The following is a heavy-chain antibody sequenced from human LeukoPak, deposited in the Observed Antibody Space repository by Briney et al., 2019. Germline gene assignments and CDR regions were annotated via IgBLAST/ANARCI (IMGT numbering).Heavy chain of an antibody. J-gene: IGHJ4*02. CDR2: IIPIFGTA. CDR3: ARVGWFGELKNDY. D-gene: IGHD3-10*01. CDR1: GGTFSSYA. Sequence: SVKVSCKASGGTFSSYAISWVRQAPGQGLEWMGGIIPIFGTANYAQKFQGRVTITADESTSTAYMELSSLRSEGTAVYYCARVGWFGELKNDYWGQGTLVTVSS. V-gene: IGHV1-69*13.